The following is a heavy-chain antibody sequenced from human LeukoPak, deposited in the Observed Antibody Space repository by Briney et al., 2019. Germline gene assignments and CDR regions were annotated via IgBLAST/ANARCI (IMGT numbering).Heavy chain of an antibody. CDR2: IYHSGST. Sequence: PSETLSLTCAVSGYSISSGYYCGWIRQPPGKGLEWIGSIYHSGSTYYNPSLKSRVTISVDTSKNQFSLKLSSVTAADTAVYYCAALSPPFDYWGQGTLVTVSS. D-gene: IGHD3-3*02. CDR1: GYSISSGYY. CDR3: AALSPPFDY. V-gene: IGHV4-38-2*01. J-gene: IGHJ4*02.